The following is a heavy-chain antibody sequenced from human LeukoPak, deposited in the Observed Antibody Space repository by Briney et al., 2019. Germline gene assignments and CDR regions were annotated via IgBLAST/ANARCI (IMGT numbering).Heavy chain of an antibody. J-gene: IGHJ5*02. V-gene: IGHV4-34*01. CDR1: GGSSSGYY. D-gene: IGHD6-13*01. CDR2: INHSGST. CDR3: ARGRGDSSSWYEEDWFDP. Sequence: NPSETLSLTCAVYGGSSSGYYWSWIRQPPGEGLEWIGEINHSGSTNYNPSLKSRVTISVDTSKNQFSLKLSSVTAADTAVYYCARGRGDSSSWYEEDWFDPWGQGTLVTVSS.